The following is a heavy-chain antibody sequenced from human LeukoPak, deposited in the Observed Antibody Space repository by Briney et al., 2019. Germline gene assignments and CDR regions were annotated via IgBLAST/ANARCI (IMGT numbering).Heavy chain of an antibody. J-gene: IGHJ4*02. D-gene: IGHD6-13*01. V-gene: IGHV3-11*06. CDR2: ISSSSSYT. CDR1: GFTFSDYY. CDR3: ARVIAAAGVIYYFDY. Sequence: GGSLRLSCAASGFTFSDYYMSCIRQAPGKGLEWVSYISSSSSYTNYADSVKGRFTISRDNAKNSLYLQMNSLRAEDTAVYYCARVIAAAGVIYYFDYWGQGTLVTVSS.